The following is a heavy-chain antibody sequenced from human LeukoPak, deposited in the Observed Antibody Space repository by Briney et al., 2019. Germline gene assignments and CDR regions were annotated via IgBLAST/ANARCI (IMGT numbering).Heavy chain of an antibody. V-gene: IGHV1-46*01. Sequence: ASVKVSCKASGYTFPSYFMHRVRQAPGQGLEWMGIINPTGGSTTYAQKFQGRVTMTRDTSTSTVYMELSSLRSDDTAVYYCARTAARRFDYWGQGTLVTVSS. D-gene: IGHD6-6*01. CDR2: INPTGGST. CDR3: ARTAARRFDY. J-gene: IGHJ4*02. CDR1: GYTFPSYF.